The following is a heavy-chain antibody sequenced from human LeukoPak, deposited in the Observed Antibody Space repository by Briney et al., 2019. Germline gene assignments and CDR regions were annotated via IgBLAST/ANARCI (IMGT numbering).Heavy chain of an antibody. CDR1: GFTFSSYA. Sequence: GRSLRLSCVASGFTFSSYAMHWVRQAPGKGLEWVAVISFDGSNKYYADSVKGRFTISRDNSKNTLYLQVSAEDTAIYYCVRGYASTSQLDPWGQGTLVTVSS. CDR3: VRGYASTSQLDP. D-gene: IGHD6-13*01. CDR2: ISFDGSNK. V-gene: IGHV3-30*03. J-gene: IGHJ5*02.